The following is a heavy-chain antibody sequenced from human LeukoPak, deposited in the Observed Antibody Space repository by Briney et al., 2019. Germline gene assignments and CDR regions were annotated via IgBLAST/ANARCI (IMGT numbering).Heavy chain of an antibody. CDR2: IYTSGST. D-gene: IGHD6-13*01. Sequence: PSETLSLTCTVSGGSNSSYYWSWIRQPAGKGLEWIGGIYTSGSTNYNPSLKSRVTMSVDTSNNQFSLKLSSVTAADTAVYYCARDGIAAAGTYYYYGMDVWGQGTTVTVSS. V-gene: IGHV4-4*07. CDR1: GGSNSSYY. J-gene: IGHJ6*02. CDR3: ARDGIAAAGTYYYYGMDV.